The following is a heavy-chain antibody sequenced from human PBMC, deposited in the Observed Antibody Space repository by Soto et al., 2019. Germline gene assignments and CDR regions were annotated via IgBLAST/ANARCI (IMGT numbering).Heavy chain of an antibody. CDR2: IYYSGST. Sequence: PSETLSLTCSVSGGSISSYYWSWIRQPPGKGLEWIGYIYYSGSTNYNPSLKSRVTISVDTSKNQFSLKLSSVTAADTAVYYCARDYMPQMVRGVMRYNWFDPWGQGTLVTVSS. V-gene: IGHV4-59*01. CDR3: ARDYMPQMVRGVMRYNWFDP. J-gene: IGHJ5*02. D-gene: IGHD3-10*01. CDR1: GGSISSYY.